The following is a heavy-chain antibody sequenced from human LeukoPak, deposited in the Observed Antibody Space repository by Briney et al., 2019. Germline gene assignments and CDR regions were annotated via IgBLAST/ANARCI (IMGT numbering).Heavy chain of an antibody. CDR3: ARDSAGGIDY. CDR1: GFTFSSYA. D-gene: IGHD3-16*01. V-gene: IGHV3-23*01. J-gene: IGHJ4*02. CDR2: ISGSGGST. Sequence: GGSLRLSCAASGFTFSSYAMSWVCQAPGKGLEWVSAISGSGGSTYYADSVKGRFTISRDNSKNTLYLQMNSLRAEDTAVYYCARDSAGGIDYWGQGTLVTVSS.